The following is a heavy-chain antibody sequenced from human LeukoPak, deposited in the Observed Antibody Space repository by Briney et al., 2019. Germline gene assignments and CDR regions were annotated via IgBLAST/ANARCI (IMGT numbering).Heavy chain of an antibody. CDR1: GGSFSGDY. CDR3: ARDFSSSSSVYYYYYMDV. V-gene: IGHV4-34*01. D-gene: IGHD6-6*01. Sequence: SETLSLTCAVYGGSFSGDYWSWIRQPPGKGLEWIGEVSRFGSTKYNPSLKSRVTISIDTSKNQFSLTLNSVTAADTAVYYCARDFSSSSSVYYYYYMDVWGKGTTVTVSS. CDR2: VSRFGST. J-gene: IGHJ6*03.